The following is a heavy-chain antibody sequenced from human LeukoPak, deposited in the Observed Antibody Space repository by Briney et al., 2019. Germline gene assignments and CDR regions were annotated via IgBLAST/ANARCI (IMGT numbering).Heavy chain of an antibody. J-gene: IGHJ4*02. D-gene: IGHD3-3*01. CDR1: GFTFSSYG. V-gene: IGHV3-33*01. CDR2: IWYDGSNK. Sequence: GGSLRLSCAASGFTFSSYGMHWVRQAPGKVLEWGAVIWYDGSNKYYADSVKGRFTVSRDNAKNSLYLQMNSLRAEDTAVYYCARDFAYERFDYWGQGTLVTVSS. CDR3: ARDFAYERFDY.